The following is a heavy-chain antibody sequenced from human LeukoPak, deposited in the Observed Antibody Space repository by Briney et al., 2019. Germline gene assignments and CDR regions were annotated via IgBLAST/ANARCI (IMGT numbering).Heavy chain of an antibody. CDR1: GFTFSSYS. D-gene: IGHD2-15*01. CDR3: AREGIVVVVAAEHGMDV. Sequence: GGSLRLSCAASGFTFSSYSMNWVRQAPGKGLEWVAVISYDGSNKYYADSVKGQFTISRDNSKNTLYLQMNSLRAEDTAVYYCAREGIVVVVAAEHGMDVWGQGTTVTVSS. V-gene: IGHV3-30*03. CDR2: ISYDGSNK. J-gene: IGHJ6*02.